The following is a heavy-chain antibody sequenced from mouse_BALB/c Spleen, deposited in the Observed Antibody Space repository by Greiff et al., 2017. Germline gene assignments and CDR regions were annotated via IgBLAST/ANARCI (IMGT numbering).Heavy chain of an antibody. D-gene: IGHD2-4*01. CDR3: ARDMITLDY. V-gene: IGHV7-3*02. CDR2: IRNKANGYTT. CDR1: GFTFTDYY. Sequence: EVKLMESGGGLVQPGGSLRLSCATSGFTFTDYYMSWVRQPPGKALEWLGFIRNKANGYTTEYSASVKGRFTISRDNSQSILNLQMNTLRAEDSATYYCARDMITLDYWGQGTTLTVSS. J-gene: IGHJ2*01.